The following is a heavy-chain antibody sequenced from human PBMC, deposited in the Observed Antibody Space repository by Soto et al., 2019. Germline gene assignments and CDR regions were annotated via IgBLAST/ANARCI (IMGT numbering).Heavy chain of an antibody. Sequence: EVQLLESGGGLVQPGGSLRLSCAASGITFGAYAMSWVRQAPGKGLEWVSAISGSGGSTFNADSVKGRFTISRDNSKNTLYRQMNSLRVEDTAVYFCARGSSGAGIDYWGQGTLVTVSS. V-gene: IGHV3-23*01. CDR2: ISGSGGST. CDR3: ARGSSGAGIDY. D-gene: IGHD1-26*01. J-gene: IGHJ4*02. CDR1: GITFGAYA.